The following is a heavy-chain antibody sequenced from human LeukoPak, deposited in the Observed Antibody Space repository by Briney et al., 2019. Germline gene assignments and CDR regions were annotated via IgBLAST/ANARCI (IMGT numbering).Heavy chain of an antibody. CDR3: ARDDFGDYVA. Sequence: ASVKVSCKASGGTFSSYAISWVRQAPGQGLEWMGGIIPIFGTANYAQKFQGRVTMTRDMSTSTVYMELSSLRSEDTAVYYCARDDFGDYVAWGQGTPITASS. J-gene: IGHJ5*02. CDR1: GGTFSSYA. V-gene: IGHV1-69*05. CDR2: IIPIFGTA. D-gene: IGHD4-17*01.